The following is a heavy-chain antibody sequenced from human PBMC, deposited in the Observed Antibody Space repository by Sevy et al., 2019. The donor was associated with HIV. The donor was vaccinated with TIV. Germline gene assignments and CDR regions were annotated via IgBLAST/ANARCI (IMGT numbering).Heavy chain of an antibody. CDR2: ISGSGGNV. CDR1: GFTFSDYA. J-gene: IGHJ4*02. V-gene: IGHV3-23*01. CDR3: AKRGKREPSTITGHNDF. D-gene: IGHD1-20*01. Sequence: GGSLRLSCAASGFTFSDYAMSWVRQAPGKGLEWVSAISGSGGNVYYADSVKGRFTSSRDNSKNTLYLQMNSLRVDDTAVYYCAKRGKREPSTITGHNDFWGQGNLVTVSS.